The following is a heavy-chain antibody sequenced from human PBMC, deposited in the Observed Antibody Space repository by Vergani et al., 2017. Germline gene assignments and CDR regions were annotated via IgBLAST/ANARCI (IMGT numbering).Heavy chain of an antibody. CDR1: GYTFTSYY. Sequence: QVQLVQSGAEVKKPGASVKVSCKASGYTFTSYYMHWVRQAPGQGLEWMGIINPSGGSTSYAQKFQGRVTMTRDTSTSTVYMKLSSVTAADTAVYYCARSPLPGVVIPPFDYWGQGTLVTVSS. V-gene: IGHV1-46*01. J-gene: IGHJ4*02. CDR3: ARSPLPGVVIPPFDY. CDR2: INPSGGST. D-gene: IGHD3-3*01.